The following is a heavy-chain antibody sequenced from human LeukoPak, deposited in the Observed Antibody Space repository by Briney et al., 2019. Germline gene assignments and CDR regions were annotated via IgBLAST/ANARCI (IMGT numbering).Heavy chain of an antibody. CDR2: IRSRANGETT. Sequence: GASLRLSCASSGFTFRDYAVSWFRQAPGKGLEWVGFIRSRANGETTQYATSVKGRFTISRDDSKSIAFLQMNSLETEDTAVYYCVRGRKDLDFWGQGTLVTVSA. J-gene: IGHJ4*02. V-gene: IGHV3-49*03. CDR3: VRGRKDLDF. CDR1: GFTFRDYA.